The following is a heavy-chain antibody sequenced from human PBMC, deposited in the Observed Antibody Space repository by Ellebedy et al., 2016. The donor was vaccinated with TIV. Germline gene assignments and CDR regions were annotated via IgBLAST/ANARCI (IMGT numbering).Heavy chain of an antibody. V-gene: IGHV3-30-3*01. CDR1: GFTFSSHA. CDR2: ISYDGSRR. D-gene: IGHD6-19*01. CDR3: AVGFSSGY. J-gene: IGHJ4*02. Sequence: GESLKISCAASGFTFSSHAMHWVRQAPGKGLEWVTFISYDGSRRYYADSVKGRFTLSRDNSKNTLDLQMNSLRAEDTAVYYCAVGFSSGYWGQGTLVTVSS.